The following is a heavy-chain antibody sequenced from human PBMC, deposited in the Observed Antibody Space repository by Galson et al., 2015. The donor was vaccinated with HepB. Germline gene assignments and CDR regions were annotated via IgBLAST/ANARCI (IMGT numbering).Heavy chain of an antibody. CDR2: VNTNTGNP. V-gene: IGHV7-4-1*02. CDR3: AGGTHYYYYYMDV. J-gene: IGHJ6*03. D-gene: IGHD1-14*01. CDR1: GYTFTSYA. Sequence: SVKVSCKASGYTFTSYAMNWVRQAPGQGLEWMGWVNTNTGNPTYAQGFTGRFVFSLDTSVSTAYLQISSLKAEDTAVYYCAGGTHYYYYYMDVWGKGTTVTVSS.